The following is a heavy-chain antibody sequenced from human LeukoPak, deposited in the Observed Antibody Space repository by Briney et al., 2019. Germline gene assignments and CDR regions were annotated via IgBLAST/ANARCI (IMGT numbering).Heavy chain of an antibody. J-gene: IGHJ6*03. Sequence: PSETLSLTCAVYGGSFSGYYWSWIRQPPGKGLEWIGEINHSGSTNYNPSLKSRVTISVDTSKNQFSLKLSSVTAADTAVYYCARDVFNDFWSGYLSGPNYYYYYMDVWGKGTTVTVSS. D-gene: IGHD3-3*01. CDR2: INHSGST. CDR1: GGSFSGYY. V-gene: IGHV4-34*01. CDR3: ARDVFNDFWSGYLSGPNYYYYYMDV.